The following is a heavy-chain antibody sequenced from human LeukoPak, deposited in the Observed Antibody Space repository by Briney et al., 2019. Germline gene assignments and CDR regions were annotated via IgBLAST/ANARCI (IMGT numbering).Heavy chain of an antibody. CDR3: AKEGADITGITEFDY. Sequence: GGSLRLSCAASGFTFSSYWMSWVRQAPGKGLEWVSAISGSGGSTYYADSVKGRFTISRDNSKNTLYLQMNSLRAEDTAVYYCAKEGADITGITEFDYWGQGTLVTVSS. D-gene: IGHD1-7*01. CDR2: ISGSGGST. J-gene: IGHJ4*02. V-gene: IGHV3-23*01. CDR1: GFTFSSYW.